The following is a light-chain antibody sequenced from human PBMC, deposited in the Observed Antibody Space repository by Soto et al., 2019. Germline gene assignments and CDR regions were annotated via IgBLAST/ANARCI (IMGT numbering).Light chain of an antibody. Sequence: EIVMTQSPATLSLSPGERATLSCRASQRVSDNLAWYQPKPGQAPRLLLYRASTRATDIPARFSGSGSGTEFTLTISSLQSEDFAVYYCQQYNNWPKMFGQGTKVDIK. J-gene: IGKJ1*01. CDR1: QRVSDN. V-gene: IGKV3-15*01. CDR3: QQYNNWPKM. CDR2: RAS.